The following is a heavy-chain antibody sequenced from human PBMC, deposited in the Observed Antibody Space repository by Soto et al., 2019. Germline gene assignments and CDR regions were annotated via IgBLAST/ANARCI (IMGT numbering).Heavy chain of an antibody. D-gene: IGHD4-17*01. CDR3: ARHRRTVTEDDYYGLDV. J-gene: IGHJ6*02. CDR1: GGSISSSSYY. Sequence: SETLSLTCTVSGGSISSSSYYWGWIRQPPGKGLEWIGSIYYSGSTYYNPSLKSRVTISVDTSKNQFSLKLSSVTAADTAVYYCARHRRTVTEDDYYGLDVWGQGTTVTVSS. V-gene: IGHV4-39*01. CDR2: IYYSGST.